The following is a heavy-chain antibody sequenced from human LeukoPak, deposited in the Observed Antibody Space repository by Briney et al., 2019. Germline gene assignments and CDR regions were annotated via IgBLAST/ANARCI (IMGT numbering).Heavy chain of an antibody. D-gene: IGHD4-17*01. Sequence: GGSLRLSCAASGFTFSSYWMHWVRQAPGKGLVWVSRINSDGRSTIYADSVKGRFTISRDNARNTLYLQMNSLRAENTAVYYCARANGDLWVDYWGQGTLVTVSS. CDR1: GFTFSSYW. CDR3: ARANGDLWVDY. CDR2: INSDGRST. V-gene: IGHV3-74*01. J-gene: IGHJ4*02.